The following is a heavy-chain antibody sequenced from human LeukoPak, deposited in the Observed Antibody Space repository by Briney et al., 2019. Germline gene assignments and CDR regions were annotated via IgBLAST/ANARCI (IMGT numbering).Heavy chain of an antibody. CDR1: GYTFTGYY. Sequence: GASVKVSCKASGYTFTGYYMHWVRQAPGQGLEWMGIINPSGGSTSYAQKFQGRVTMTRDTSTSTVYMELSSLRSEDTAVYYCARAAIAAAGTIRYFDYWGQGTLVIVPS. J-gene: IGHJ4*02. CDR2: INPSGGST. D-gene: IGHD6-13*01. CDR3: ARAAIAAAGTIRYFDY. V-gene: IGHV1-46*01.